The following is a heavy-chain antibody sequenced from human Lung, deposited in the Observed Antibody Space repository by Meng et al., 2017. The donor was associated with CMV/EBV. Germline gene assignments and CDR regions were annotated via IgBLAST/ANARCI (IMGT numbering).Heavy chain of an antibody. CDR3: AREGTLGWFDP. CDR1: GFRFDDYA. V-gene: IGHV3-20*04. D-gene: IGHD3-10*01. Sequence: LSGAASGFRFDDYAMAWVRQAPGKGLECVSSINWNGGSTNYADSVKGRFTISRDNAKNFLHLQMNSLRAEDTALYYCAREGTLGWFDPWGQGTLVTVSS. J-gene: IGHJ5*02. CDR2: INWNGGST.